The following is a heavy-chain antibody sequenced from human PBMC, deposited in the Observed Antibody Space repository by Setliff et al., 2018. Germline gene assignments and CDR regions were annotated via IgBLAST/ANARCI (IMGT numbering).Heavy chain of an antibody. Sequence: ASVKVSCKASGATFSTYALSWVRQAPGQGLEWVGGIIPLVGTANYGQNFQGRVTITADESTTTAFMELSSLISDDTAVYYCATGGGSPFYFEYWGQGTLVTVSS. J-gene: IGHJ4*02. V-gene: IGHV1-69*13. CDR3: ATGGGSPFYFEY. CDR1: GATFSTYA. CDR2: IIPLVGTA. D-gene: IGHD3-16*01.